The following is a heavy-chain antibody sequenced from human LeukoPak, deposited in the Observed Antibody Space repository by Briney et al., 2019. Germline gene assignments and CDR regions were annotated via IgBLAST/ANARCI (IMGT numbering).Heavy chain of an antibody. Sequence: GGSLRLSCAASGFTFSNYAMSWVRQAPGKGLEWVSAIGGSAANTYYADSVKGRFTISRDNSGNTLYLQMNSLRAEDTAVYYCAKNGQYSSSSFDYWGQGTLVTVSS. CDR3: AKNGQYSSSSFDY. D-gene: IGHD6-6*01. J-gene: IGHJ4*02. CDR1: GFTFSNYA. V-gene: IGHV3-23*01. CDR2: IGGSAANT.